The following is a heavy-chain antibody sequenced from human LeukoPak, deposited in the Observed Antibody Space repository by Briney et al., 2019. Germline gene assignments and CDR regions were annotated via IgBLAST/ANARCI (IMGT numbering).Heavy chain of an antibody. CDR3: ARARVIPASFDD. D-gene: IGHD3-16*02. Sequence: SETLSLTCTVSGGSITFGSYYWTWIRQPAAEGLEWNGRIYTSGRTFYNPSLKSRVTISMDTSMNQFSLRLNSVTAADTAVYYCARARVIPASFDDWGQGALVTVSS. CDR2: IYTSGRT. CDR1: GGSITFGSYY. V-gene: IGHV4-61*02. J-gene: IGHJ4*02.